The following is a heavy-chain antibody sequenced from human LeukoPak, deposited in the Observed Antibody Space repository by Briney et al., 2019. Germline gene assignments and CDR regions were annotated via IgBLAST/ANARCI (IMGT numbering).Heavy chain of an antibody. V-gene: IGHV3-30*04. CDR2: ISYDGSNQ. Sequence: PGGSLRLSCAASGFTFSDYAMHWVRQAPGKGLEWVAIISYDGSNQYYADSVRGRFTFSRDNSKNTLYLQMNSLRAEDTAVYYCASDSDYYHIIGSLGYWGQGTLVTVSS. J-gene: IGHJ4*02. D-gene: IGHD3-22*01. CDR1: GFTFSDYA. CDR3: ASDSDYYHIIGSLGY.